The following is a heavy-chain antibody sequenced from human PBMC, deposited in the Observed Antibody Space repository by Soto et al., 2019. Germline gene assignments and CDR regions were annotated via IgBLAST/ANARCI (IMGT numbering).Heavy chain of an antibody. D-gene: IGHD6-19*01. Sequence: GGSLRLSCAASGFTFSSYWMSWVRQAPGKGLEWVANIKQDGSEKYYVDSVKGRFTISRDNAKNSLYLQMNSLRAEDTAVYYCARDRTSGWYPYYYYGMDVWGQGTTVTVSS. CDR1: GFTFSSYW. CDR2: IKQDGSEK. V-gene: IGHV3-7*01. J-gene: IGHJ6*02. CDR3: ARDRTSGWYPYYYYGMDV.